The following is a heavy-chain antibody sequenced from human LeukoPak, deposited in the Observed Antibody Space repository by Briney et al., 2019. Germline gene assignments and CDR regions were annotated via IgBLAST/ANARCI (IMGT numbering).Heavy chain of an antibody. CDR1: GFTFSSYG. Sequence: GRSLRLSCAASGFTFSSYGMHWVRQAPGKGLEWVAVMWYDGSNKYYADSVKGRFTISRDNSKNTLYLQMNSLRAEDTAVYYCARGELFDYWGQGTLVTVSS. CDR2: MWYDGSNK. J-gene: IGHJ4*02. D-gene: IGHD1-26*01. CDR3: ARGELFDY. V-gene: IGHV3-33*01.